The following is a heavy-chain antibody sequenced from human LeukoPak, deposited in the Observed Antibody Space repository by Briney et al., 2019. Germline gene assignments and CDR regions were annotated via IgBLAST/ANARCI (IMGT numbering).Heavy chain of an antibody. CDR3: ARAGKWSSLGHLDY. J-gene: IGHJ4*02. V-gene: IGHV3-48*01. Sequence: GGSLRLSCAASGFTFSSYSMNWVRQAPGKGLEGVSYISSSSSTIYYADSVKGRFTISRDNDKNSLYLQMNSLRAEDTAVYYCARAGKWSSLGHLDYWGQGTLVTVSS. CDR2: ISSSSSTI. CDR1: GFTFSSYS. D-gene: IGHD2-15*01.